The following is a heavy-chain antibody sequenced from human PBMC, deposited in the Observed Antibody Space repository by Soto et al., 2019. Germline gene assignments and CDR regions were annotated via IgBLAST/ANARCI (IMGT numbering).Heavy chain of an antibody. V-gene: IGHV4-59*01. CDR3: ARGGDYFDY. CDR2: IYYSGST. CDR1: GGSISSYY. Sequence: SETLSLTCTVSGGSISSYYWSWIRQPPGKGLEWIGYIYYSGSTNYNPSLKSRVTISVDTSKNQFSLKLSSVTAADTAVYYRARGGDYFDYWGQGTLVTVSS. J-gene: IGHJ4*02.